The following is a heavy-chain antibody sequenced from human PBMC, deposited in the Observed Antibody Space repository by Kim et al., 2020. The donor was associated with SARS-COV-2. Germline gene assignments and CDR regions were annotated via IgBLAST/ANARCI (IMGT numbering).Heavy chain of an antibody. Sequence: GGSLRLSCAASGFTFSSYSMNWVRQAPGKGLEWVSSISSSSSYIYYADSVKGRFTIPRDNAKNSLYLQMNRPRAEDTAVHYCARVCNIFDWCHVEFYYY. D-gene: IGHD3-9*01. CDR1: GFTFSSYS. CDR3: ARVCNIFDWCHVEFYYY. V-gene: IGHV3-21*06. CDR2: ISSSSSYI. J-gene: IGHJ6*01.